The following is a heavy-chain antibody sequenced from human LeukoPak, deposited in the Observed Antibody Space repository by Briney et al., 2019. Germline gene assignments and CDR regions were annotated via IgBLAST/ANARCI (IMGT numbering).Heavy chain of an antibody. CDR3: VRGIATD. CDR1: GFTFNTYC. V-gene: IGHV3-7*03. J-gene: IGHJ4*02. CDR2: IKPDGSDK. D-gene: IGHD6-13*01. Sequence: PGGSLRLSCAASGFTFNTYCMSWVRQVTGKGLEWVANIKPDGSDKYYVDSVKGRFTVFRDNTKNSLDLQMNNLRAEDTAIYYCVRGIATDWGRGTLVAVSS.